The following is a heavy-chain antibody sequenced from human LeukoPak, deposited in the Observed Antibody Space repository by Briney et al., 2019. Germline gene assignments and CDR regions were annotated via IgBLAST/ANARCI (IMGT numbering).Heavy chain of an antibody. Sequence: PGGSLRLSCAASGLTLSSYSMNSVRQAPGKGLEWVSSICSSSSYIYYADPVKGRFTISREHAKNSLYLQMDSLRAEDTAVFYCARVMSRVVGFDCWGQGTLVTVSS. V-gene: IGHV3-21*01. CDR2: ICSSSSYI. J-gene: IGHJ4*02. CDR3: ARVMSRVVGFDC. D-gene: IGHD2-15*01. CDR1: GLTLSSYS.